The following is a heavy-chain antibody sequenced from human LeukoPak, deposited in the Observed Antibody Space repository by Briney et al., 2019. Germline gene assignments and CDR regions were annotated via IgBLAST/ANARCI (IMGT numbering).Heavy chain of an antibody. Sequence: GGSLRLSCAASAFSFSSYSMNWVRQAPGKGLEWVSAISGSGGSTYYADSVRGRFTISRDNSKNTLYLQMNSLRAEDTAVYYCARTYYYDSSGYLDAFDIWGQGTMVTVSS. CDR1: AFSFSSYS. V-gene: IGHV3-23*01. CDR2: ISGSGGST. CDR3: ARTYYYDSSGYLDAFDI. D-gene: IGHD3-22*01. J-gene: IGHJ3*02.